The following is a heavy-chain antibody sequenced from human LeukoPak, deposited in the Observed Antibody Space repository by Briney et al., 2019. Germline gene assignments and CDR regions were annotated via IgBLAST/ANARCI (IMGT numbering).Heavy chain of an antibody. Sequence: PSETLSVTCSVSGDSIRNSNHYWGWVRQTPGKGLEWLGTIYYNRNTYYSPSLWGRITIYVDTSKNEFSLSLTSVTTADTAVDCCMRHEEEDGYNAKPFDSWGQGTLLTVSP. CDR3: MRHEEEDGYNAKPFDS. D-gene: IGHD5-24*01. V-gene: IGHV4-39*01. CDR1: GDSIRNSNHY. CDR2: IYYNRNT. J-gene: IGHJ4*02.